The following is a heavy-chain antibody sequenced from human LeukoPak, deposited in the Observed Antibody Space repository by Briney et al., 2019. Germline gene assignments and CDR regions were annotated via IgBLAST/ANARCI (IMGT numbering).Heavy chain of an antibody. D-gene: IGHD5-12*01. CDR2: ISSSSSYI. Sequence: PGGSLRLSCAASGFTFSSYSMNWVRQAPGKGLEWVSSISSSSSYIYYADSVKGRLTISRDNAKNSLYLQMNSLRAEDTAVYYCARDSRRYGYSGYDDFDYWGQGTLVTVSS. J-gene: IGHJ4*02. V-gene: IGHV3-21*01. CDR3: ARDSRRYGYSGYDDFDY. CDR1: GFTFSSYS.